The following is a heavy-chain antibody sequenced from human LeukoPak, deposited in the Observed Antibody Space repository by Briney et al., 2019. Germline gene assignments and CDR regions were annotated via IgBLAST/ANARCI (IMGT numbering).Heavy chain of an antibody. CDR1: GFNFKNYG. J-gene: IGHJ3*02. D-gene: IGHD6-13*01. Sequence: GGSLRLSCTASGFNFKNYGIHWVRQAPGKGLEWVAVISYDGSNKYYADSVKGRFTISRDNSKNTLYLQMNSLRAEDTAVYYCAKPAIAAAGTSPYAFDIWGQGTMVTVSS. CDR2: ISYDGSNK. V-gene: IGHV3-30*18. CDR3: AKPAIAAAGTSPYAFDI.